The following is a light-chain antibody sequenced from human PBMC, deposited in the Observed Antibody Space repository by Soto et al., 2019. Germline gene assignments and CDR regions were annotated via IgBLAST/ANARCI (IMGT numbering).Light chain of an antibody. CDR2: GAS. CDR1: PSISSN. Sequence: EVVMTQSPATLSVSPGERATLSCRASPSISSNLAWYQQKPGQVPRLLIYGASTRATGIPARFSGSGSGTEFTLTISSLQSEDFAVYYCQQYNNWPPWTFGQGTKVEIK. J-gene: IGKJ1*01. V-gene: IGKV3-15*01. CDR3: QQYNNWPPWT.